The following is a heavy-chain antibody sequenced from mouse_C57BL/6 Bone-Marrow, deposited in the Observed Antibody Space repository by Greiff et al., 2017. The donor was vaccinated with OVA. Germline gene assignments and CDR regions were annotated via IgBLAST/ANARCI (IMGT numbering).Heavy chain of an antibody. D-gene: IGHD2-10*01. V-gene: IGHV5-4*03. CDR3: ARGGPLLFAY. Sequence: EVKLEESGGGLVKPGGSLKLSCAASGFTFSSYAMSWVRQTPEKRLEWVATISDGGSYTYYPDNVKGRFTISRDNAKNNLYLQMSHLKSEDTAMYYCARGGPLLFAYWGQGTLVTVSA. CDR2: ISDGGSYT. CDR1: GFTFSSYA. J-gene: IGHJ3*01.